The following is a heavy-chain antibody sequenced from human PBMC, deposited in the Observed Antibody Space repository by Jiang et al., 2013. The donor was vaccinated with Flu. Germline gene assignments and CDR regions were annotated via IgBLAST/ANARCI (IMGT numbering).Heavy chain of an antibody. CDR3: ASVGSGWNGFRRSYFDL. V-gene: IGHV4-34*01. J-gene: IGHJ2*01. CDR1: GGSFSGYY. D-gene: IGHD6-19*01. Sequence: LLKPSETLSLTCAVYGGSFSGYYWSWIRQPPGKGLEWIGEINHSGSTNYNPSLKSRVTISVDTSKNQFSLKLSSVTAADTAVYYCASVGSGWNGFRRSYFDLWGRGTLVTVSS. CDR2: INHSGST.